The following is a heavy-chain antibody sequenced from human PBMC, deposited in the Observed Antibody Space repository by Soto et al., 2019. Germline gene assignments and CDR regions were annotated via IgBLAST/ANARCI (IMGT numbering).Heavy chain of an antibody. CDR3: ASFGTYQLLPNGMDV. Sequence: QVQLVQSGAEVKKPGSSVKVSCKASGYTFTSYDINWVRQATGQGLEWMGWMNPNSGNTGYAQKFQGRVTMTRNTSISTAYMELSSLRSEDTAVYYCASFGTYQLLPNGMDVWGQGTTVTVSS. CDR2: MNPNSGNT. CDR1: GYTFTSYD. D-gene: IGHD2-2*01. J-gene: IGHJ6*02. V-gene: IGHV1-8*01.